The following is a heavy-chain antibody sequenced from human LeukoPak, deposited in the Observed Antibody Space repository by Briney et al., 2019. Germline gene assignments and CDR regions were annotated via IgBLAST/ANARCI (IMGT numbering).Heavy chain of an antibody. CDR2: ISWNSGSI. CDR3: AKDTGGSYRRYAFDI. V-gene: IGHV3-9*03. J-gene: IGHJ3*02. Sequence: GRSLRLSCAASGFSFDDYAMHWVRQAPGKGLEWVSGISWNSGSIGYADSVKGRFTISRDNAKNSLYLQMNSLRAEDMALYYCAKDTGGSYRRYAFDIWGQGTMVTVSS. D-gene: IGHD1-26*01. CDR1: GFSFDDYA.